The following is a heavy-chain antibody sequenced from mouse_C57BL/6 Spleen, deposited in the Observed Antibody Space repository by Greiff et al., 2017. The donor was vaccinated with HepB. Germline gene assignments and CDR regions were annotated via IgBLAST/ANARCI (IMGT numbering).Heavy chain of an antibody. D-gene: IGHD1-1*01. V-gene: IGHV1-47*01. CDR3: ARRGHYGSSSAWFAY. J-gene: IGHJ3*01. Sequence: QVQLKQSGAELVKPGASVKMSCKASGYTFTTYPIEWMKQNHGKSLEWIGNFHPYNDDTKYNEKFKGKATLTVEKSSSTVYLELSRLTSDDSAVYYCARRGHYGSSSAWFAYWGQGTLVTVSA. CDR1: GYTFTTYP. CDR2: FHPYNDDT.